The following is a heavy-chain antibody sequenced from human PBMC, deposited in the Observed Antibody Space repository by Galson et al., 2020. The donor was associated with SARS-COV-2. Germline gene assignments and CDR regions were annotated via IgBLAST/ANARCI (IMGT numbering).Heavy chain of an antibody. V-gene: IGHV4-61*02. CDR3: ASGPVAGSGE. D-gene: IGHD6-19*01. J-gene: IGHJ4*02. Sequence: SETLSLTCAVSGGSISGTSYYWSWIPQPAGQGPEWIGRIHSSGSTNYNPSLKSRVTISIDTSKNQFSLRLSSVTAADTAIYYCASGPVAGSGEWGQGTLVTVSS. CDR2: IHSSGST. CDR1: GGSISGTSYY.